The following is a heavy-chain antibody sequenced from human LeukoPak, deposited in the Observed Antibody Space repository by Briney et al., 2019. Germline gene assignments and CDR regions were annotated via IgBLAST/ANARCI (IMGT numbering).Heavy chain of an antibody. CDR2: INPSGGST. CDR3: ARPRSYDSSGYYFHYFDY. J-gene: IGHJ4*02. Sequence: ASVKVSCEVSVYTFTSYYMHWVRQAPGQGLEWVGIINPSGGSTSYAQKFQGRVTMTRDTSTSTVYMELSSLRSEDTAVYYCARPRSYDSSGYYFHYFDYWGQGTLVTVSS. V-gene: IGHV1-46*03. CDR1: VYTFTSYY. D-gene: IGHD3-22*01.